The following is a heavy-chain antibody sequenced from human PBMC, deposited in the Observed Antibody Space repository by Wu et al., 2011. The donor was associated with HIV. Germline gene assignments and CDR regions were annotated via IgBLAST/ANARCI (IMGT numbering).Heavy chain of an antibody. CDR2: MNPNSGNT. CDR3: ARDGSSAQLDLYYNHMDV. D-gene: IGHD6-6*01. Sequence: QVQLVQSGAEVKKPGASVKVSCKASGYTFTSYDINWVRRATGQGLEWMGWMNPNSGNTGYAQKLQDRVTMTTDTSTSTAYMELRSLRSDDTAVYYCARDGSSAQLDLYYNHMDVWGKGTTVTVSS. J-gene: IGHJ6*03. CDR1: GYTFTSYD. V-gene: IGHV1-8*02.